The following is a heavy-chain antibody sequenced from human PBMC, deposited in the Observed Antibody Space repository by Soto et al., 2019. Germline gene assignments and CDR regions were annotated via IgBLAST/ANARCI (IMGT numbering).Heavy chain of an antibody. CDR2: ISAYNGNT. CDR1: GYTFTSYG. CDR3: ASGDDYGDYGGPFVFDY. Sequence: ASVKVSCKASGYTFTSYGISWVRQAPGQGLEWMGWISAYNGNTNYAQKLQGRVTMTTDTSTSTAYMELRGLRSDDTAVYYCASGDDYGDYGGPFVFDYGGQGTRVSVSS. V-gene: IGHV1-18*04. J-gene: IGHJ4*02. D-gene: IGHD4-17*01.